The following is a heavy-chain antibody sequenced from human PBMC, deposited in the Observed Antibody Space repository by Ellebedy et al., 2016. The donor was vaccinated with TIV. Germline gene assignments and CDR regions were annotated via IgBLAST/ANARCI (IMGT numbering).Heavy chain of an antibody. CDR1: GFTFSSYD. J-gene: IGHJ4*03. CDR3: ARVRFGDTAVDY. V-gene: IGHV3-13*01. D-gene: IGHD2-21*01. CDR2: IGTAGDT. Sequence: GGSLRLFCAASGFTFSSYDMHWVRQGTGKGLEWVSAIGTAGDTYYPGSVKGRFTISRENAKNSLYLQITSPRAEDTAVYYCARVRFGDTAVDYWGQGTLVTVSS.